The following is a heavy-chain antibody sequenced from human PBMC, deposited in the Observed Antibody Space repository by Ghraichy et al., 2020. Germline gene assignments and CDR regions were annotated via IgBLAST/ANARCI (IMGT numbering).Heavy chain of an antibody. CDR3: SRGLVRGVMRRVGAYFDY. J-gene: IGHJ4*02. D-gene: IGHD3-10*01. V-gene: IGHV4-34*01. CDR1: GGSFSGYY. Sequence: SQTLSLTCAVYGGSFSGYYWSWIRQHPGKGLEWIGEINHSGSTNYNPSLKCRVTISVDTSKNQFSLKLSSVTSADTAVYYFSRGLVRGVMRRVGAYFDYWGQGTLVNVSS. CDR2: INHSGST.